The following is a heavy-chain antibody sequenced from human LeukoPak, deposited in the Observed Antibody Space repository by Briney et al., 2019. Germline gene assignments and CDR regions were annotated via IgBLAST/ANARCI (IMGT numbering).Heavy chain of an antibody. CDR2: IYYSGRT. Sequence: PSETLFLTCTVSGGSISSSSYYWGWISQPPGEGLECIGSIYYSGRTYYNPSLKSRVTISVDTSKNQFSLKLSSVTAADTAVYYCAMKSGTVGVDPKFDPWGQGTLVTVSS. V-gene: IGHV4-39*01. D-gene: IGHD3-3*01. J-gene: IGHJ5*02. CDR3: AMKSGTVGVDPKFDP. CDR1: GGSISSSSYY.